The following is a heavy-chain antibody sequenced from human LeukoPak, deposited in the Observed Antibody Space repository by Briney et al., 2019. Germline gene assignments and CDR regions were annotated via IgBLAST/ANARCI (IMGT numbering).Heavy chain of an antibody. CDR1: GGSFSGYY. CDR2: INHSGST. Sequence: SETLSLTCAVYGGSFSGYYWSWIRQPPGKGLEWIGEINHSGSTNYNPSLKSRVTISVDTSKNQFSLKLSSVTAADTAVYYCARHRRYDFWSGYSHNWFDPWGQGTLVTVSS. CDR3: ARHRRYDFWSGYSHNWFDP. D-gene: IGHD3-3*01. J-gene: IGHJ5*02. V-gene: IGHV4-34*01.